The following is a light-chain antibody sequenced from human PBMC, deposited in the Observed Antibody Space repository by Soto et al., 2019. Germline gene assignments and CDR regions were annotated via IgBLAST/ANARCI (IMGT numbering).Light chain of an antibody. V-gene: IGKV3-20*01. CDR3: QQYGDMWT. J-gene: IGKJ1*01. CDR2: GAS. CDR1: QSVRSSY. Sequence: IVLTQSPVTLSLSPGERATLNCRASQSVRSSYLAWYQQQPGQAPRLLIHGASRRATGIPDRFSGSGSGTDFTLTINRLEPEDFAVYSCQQYGDMWTFGQGTKV.